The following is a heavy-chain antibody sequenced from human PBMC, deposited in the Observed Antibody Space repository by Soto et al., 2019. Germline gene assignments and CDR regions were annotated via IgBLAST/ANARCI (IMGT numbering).Heavy chain of an antibody. J-gene: IGHJ6*02. D-gene: IGHD2-2*02. V-gene: IGHV4-30-4*01. Sequence: SETLSLTCTVSGGSISSGDYYWSWIRQPPGKGLEWIGYIYYSGSTYYNPSLKSRVTISVDTSKNQFSLKLSSVTAADTAVYYCARDEAFVVVPAAIRNYYYGMDVWGQGTTVTVSS. CDR2: IYYSGST. CDR1: GGSISSGDYY. CDR3: ARDEAFVVVPAAIRNYYYGMDV.